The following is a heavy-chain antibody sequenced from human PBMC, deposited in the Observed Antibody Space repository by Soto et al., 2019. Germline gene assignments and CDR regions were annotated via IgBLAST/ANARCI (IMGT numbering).Heavy chain of an antibody. CDR3: ARDYSYGGYDNYFDY. CDR2: INAGNGNT. V-gene: IGHV1-3*01. Sequence: ASVKVSCKASGYTFTSYAMHWVRQAPGQRLEWMGWINAGNGNTKYSQKFQGRVTITRDTSASTAYMELSSLRSEDTAVYYCARDYSYGGYDNYFDYWGQGTLVTVSS. D-gene: IGHD5-12*01. CDR1: GYTFTSYA. J-gene: IGHJ4*02.